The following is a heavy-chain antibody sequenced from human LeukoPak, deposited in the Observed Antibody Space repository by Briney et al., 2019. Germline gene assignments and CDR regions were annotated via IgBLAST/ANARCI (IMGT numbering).Heavy chain of an antibody. J-gene: IGHJ4*01. CDR1: GYTFISYY. CDR3: ARGKYGDWFFDY. V-gene: IGHV1-46*01. Sequence: ASVKVSCKASGYTFISYYMYWVRQAPGHGLEWMGFINPSAGNTAYAQKFQGRVTMTRDTSTSTVYMDLTSLRSDDTAVYYCARGKYGDWFFDYWGQGSLVTVSS. CDR2: INPSAGNT. D-gene: IGHD4-17*01.